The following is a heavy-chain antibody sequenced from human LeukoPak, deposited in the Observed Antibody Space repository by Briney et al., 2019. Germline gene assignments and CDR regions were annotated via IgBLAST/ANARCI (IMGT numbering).Heavy chain of an antibody. J-gene: IGHJ6*03. CDR3: ARQGAAGKYYYYYMDV. CDR1: GYNFPIYW. CDR2: IYPDDSNT. Sequence: HGESLKISCQGSGYNFPIYWIGWVRQMPGQGLEWMGIIYPDDSNTIYGPSFQGQVTISADKSINTAYLEWSSLKASDTAIYYCARQGAAGKYYYYYMDVWGKGTTATVSS. D-gene: IGHD6-13*01. V-gene: IGHV5-51*01.